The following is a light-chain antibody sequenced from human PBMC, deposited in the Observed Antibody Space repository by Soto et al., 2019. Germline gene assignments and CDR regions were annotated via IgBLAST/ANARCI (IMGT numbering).Light chain of an antibody. CDR3: QQFNSYPHS. V-gene: IGKV1-13*02. CDR2: DAS. Sequence: AIQLTQSPSSLSASVGDRVTITCRASQGIRSALAWYQQKPGKAPKLLIYDASSLESGVPSRFSGSGSGTYFTLTISSLQPEDFAIYYCQQFNSYPHSFGPGTKVDIK. J-gene: IGKJ3*01. CDR1: QGIRSA.